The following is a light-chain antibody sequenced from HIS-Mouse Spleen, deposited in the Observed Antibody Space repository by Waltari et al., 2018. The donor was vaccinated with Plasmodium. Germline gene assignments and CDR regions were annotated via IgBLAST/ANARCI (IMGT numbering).Light chain of an antibody. V-gene: IGKV1-5*03. Sequence: DIQMTQSPSTLSASVGDRVTITCRASQSISSRLAWYPQKPGKAPKLLIYKASSLESGVPSRFSGSGSGTEFTLTISSLQPDDFATYYCQQYNSYSWTFGQGTKVEIK. CDR2: KAS. J-gene: IGKJ1*01. CDR3: QQYNSYSWT. CDR1: QSISSR.